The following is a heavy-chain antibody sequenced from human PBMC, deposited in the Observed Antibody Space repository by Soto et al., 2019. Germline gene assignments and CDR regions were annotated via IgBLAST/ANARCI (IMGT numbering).Heavy chain of an antibody. CDR2: IYYSGST. Sequence: SETLSLTCTVSGGSISSGDYYWSWIRQPPGKGLEWIGYIYYSGSTYYNPSLKSRVTISVDTSKNQFSLKLSSVTAADTAVYYCARIILWFGELCWFDPWGQGTLVTVSS. V-gene: IGHV4-30-4*01. D-gene: IGHD3-10*01. CDR1: GGSISSGDYY. J-gene: IGHJ5*02. CDR3: ARIILWFGELCWFDP.